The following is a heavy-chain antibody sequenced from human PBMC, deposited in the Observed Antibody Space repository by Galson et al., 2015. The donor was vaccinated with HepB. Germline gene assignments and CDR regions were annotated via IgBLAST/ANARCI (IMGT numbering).Heavy chain of an antibody. D-gene: IGHD3-22*01. CDR2: VYYTGNT. CDR1: GASVSSSLYY. V-gene: IGHV4-39*07. CDR3: ARVSRNSSGSYHRRGAFDI. Sequence: ETLSLTCTVSGASVSSSLYYWVWIRQPPEKGLEWIGSVYYTGNTHYTSSLKSRVTISLDMSKNQFSLKLTSVTAADTAVYYCARVSRNSSGSYHRRGAFDIWGQGTMVTVSS. J-gene: IGHJ3*02.